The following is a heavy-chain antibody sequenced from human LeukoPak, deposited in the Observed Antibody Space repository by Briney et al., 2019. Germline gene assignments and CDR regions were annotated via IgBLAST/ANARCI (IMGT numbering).Heavy chain of an antibody. CDR2: ISGSGGST. Sequence: GGSLRLSCAGLGFSFSSYSMTWVRQTPEKGLQWVAGISGSGGSTYYADSVKGRFTISRDNAKNSLYLQMNSLRAEDTAVYYCARDGYNFAHGPLFDYWGQGTLVTVSS. V-gene: IGHV3-23*01. J-gene: IGHJ4*02. CDR3: ARDGYNFAHGPLFDY. CDR1: GFSFSSYS. D-gene: IGHD5-24*01.